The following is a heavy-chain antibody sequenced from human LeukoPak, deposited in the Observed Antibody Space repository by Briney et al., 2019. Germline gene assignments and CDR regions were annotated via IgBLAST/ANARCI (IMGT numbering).Heavy chain of an antibody. CDR2: IKSKTDGGTT. CDR1: GFTFSDYA. V-gene: IGHV3-15*01. CDR3: TTEVGGESDGYNYYYGMDV. J-gene: IGHJ6*02. D-gene: IGHD5-24*01. Sequence: GGSLRLSCAASGFTFSDYALSWVRQAPGKGLEWVGRIKSKTDGGTTDYAAPVKGRFTISRDDSKNTLYLQMNSLKTEDTAVYYCTTEVGGESDGYNYYYGMDVWGQGTTVTVSS.